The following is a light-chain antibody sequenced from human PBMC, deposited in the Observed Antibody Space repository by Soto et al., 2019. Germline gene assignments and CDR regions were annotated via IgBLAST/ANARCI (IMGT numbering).Light chain of an antibody. J-gene: IGLJ1*01. Sequence: QSALTQPASVSGSPGQSITISCTGTSSNVGSYKLVSWYQRHPGKAPKLMIYEGSKRPSGVSNRFSGSKSGNTASLTISGLQAEDEADYYCCSYAGSSTYVFGTGTKSPS. CDR3: CSYAGSSTYV. CDR2: EGS. CDR1: SSNVGSYKL. V-gene: IGLV2-23*01.